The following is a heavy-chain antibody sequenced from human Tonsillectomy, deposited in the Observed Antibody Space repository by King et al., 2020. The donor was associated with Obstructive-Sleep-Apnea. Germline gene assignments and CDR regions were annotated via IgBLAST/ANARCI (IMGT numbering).Heavy chain of an antibody. Sequence: QLQESGPGLVKPSETLSLTCTVSGGSISSYYWSWIRHPPVKGLEWIGYIYYSGSTTYNPSLKSRVTISVDTSNNQFSLKLSSVTAADTAVYYCARHSSVVPWATYFDYWGQGTLVTVSS. V-gene: IGHV4-59*08. J-gene: IGHJ4*02. CDR2: IYYSGST. D-gene: IGHD3-22*01. CDR1: GGSISSYY. CDR3: ARHSSVVPWATYFDY.